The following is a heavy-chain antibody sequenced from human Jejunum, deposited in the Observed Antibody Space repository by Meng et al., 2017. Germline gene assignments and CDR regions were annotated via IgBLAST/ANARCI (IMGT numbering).Heavy chain of an antibody. D-gene: IGHD7-27*01. J-gene: IGHJ4*02. V-gene: IGHV1-46*02. CDR3: AKDNWGPDY. Sequence: QVQLGQSGAEVKKLGASVQFSGKASGDTPNSYNMHWLRQAPGQGLAWMKRINPSGSSAAYAQSFQGRLTMTRNTSTSTLYMELTSLQFEDTAMYYCAKDNWGPDYWGQGTLVTVSS. CDR2: INPSGSSA. CDR1: GDTPNSYN.